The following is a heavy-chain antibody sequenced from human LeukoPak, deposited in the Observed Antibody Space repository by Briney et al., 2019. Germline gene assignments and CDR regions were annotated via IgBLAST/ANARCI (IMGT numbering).Heavy chain of an antibody. J-gene: IGHJ5*01. D-gene: IGHD6-13*01. CDR3: ARDAFQGSSWSNWFDS. CDR1: GYIFNTNG. CDR2: INANTGST. V-gene: IGHV1-18*01. Sequence: GASVKVSCKASGYIFNTNGLSWVRQAPGQGLEWMGWINANTGSTNYAQIFQGRVHMTTDTSTATAYMELTSLRSDDTATYYCARDAFQGSSWSNWFDSWGQGTLAIVSS.